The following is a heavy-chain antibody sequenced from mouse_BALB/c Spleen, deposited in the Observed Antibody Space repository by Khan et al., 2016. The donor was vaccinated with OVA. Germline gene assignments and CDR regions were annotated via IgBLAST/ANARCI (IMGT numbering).Heavy chain of an antibody. D-gene: IGHD1-1*01. CDR3: ARGSSRAMDY. V-gene: IGHV9-3-1*01. Sequence: QIQLVQSGPELKKPGETVKISCKASGYTFTNYGMNWVKQAPGKGLKWMGWIYTYTGEPTYADDFKGRFTFSLESSASTAYLQINNLTNEDTATYFCARGSSRAMDYWGQGTSVTVSS. CDR2: IYTYTGEP. CDR1: GYTFTNYG. J-gene: IGHJ4*01.